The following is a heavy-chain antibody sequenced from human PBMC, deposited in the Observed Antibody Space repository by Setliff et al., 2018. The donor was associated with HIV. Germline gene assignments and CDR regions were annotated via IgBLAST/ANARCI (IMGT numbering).Heavy chain of an antibody. J-gene: IGHJ6*03. CDR1: GFTSNDHG. V-gene: IGHV3-9*02. D-gene: IGHD5-12*01. CDR2: IIWNSGFT. CDR3: ARGDIVATIVYYYYMDV. Sequence: LRLSCAVSGFTSNDHGMHWVRQVPGKGLEWVAGIIWNSGFTGYADSVKGRFTISRDNAKNSLYLQMNSLRAEDTAVYYCARGDIVATIVYYYYMDVWGKGTTVTVSS.